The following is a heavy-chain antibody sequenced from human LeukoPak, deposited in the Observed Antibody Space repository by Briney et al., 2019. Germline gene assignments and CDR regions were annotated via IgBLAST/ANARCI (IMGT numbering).Heavy chain of an antibody. V-gene: IGHV3-13*01. CDR2: IGTAGDT. CDR3: ARARRSDILTGYLDY. J-gene: IGHJ4*02. Sequence: GGSLRLSCAAPGFTFSSYDMHWVRQATGKGLEWVSAIGTAGDTYYLGSVKGRFTISRENAKNSLYLQMNSLRAGDTAVYYCARARRSDILTGYLDYWGQGTLVTVSS. D-gene: IGHD3-9*01. CDR1: GFTFSSYD.